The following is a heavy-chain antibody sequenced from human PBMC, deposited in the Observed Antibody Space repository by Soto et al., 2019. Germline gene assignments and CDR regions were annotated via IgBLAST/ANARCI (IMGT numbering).Heavy chain of an antibody. D-gene: IGHD5-12*01. CDR2: ISYDGNKK. Sequence: QVQLVESGGGVVQPGRSLRLSCAASGFTVSSHGMHWVRQAPGKGLEWVAVISYDGNKKYYADSVKGRFTISRDNSMNTLYLQMHSLRVEDTAVYYCAKDRDGYNYEYYFDYGGQGCLVTVAS. J-gene: IGHJ4*02. V-gene: IGHV3-30*18. CDR3: AKDRDGYNYEYYFDY. CDR1: GFTVSSHG.